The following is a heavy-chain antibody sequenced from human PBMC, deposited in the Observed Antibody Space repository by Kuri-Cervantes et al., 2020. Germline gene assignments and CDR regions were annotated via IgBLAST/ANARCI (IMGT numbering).Heavy chain of an antibody. Sequence: SQTLSLTGPASGSIFSSCGMSWVRQPPGKELEWIGEINHSGGTNYNPSIMSRVTISVDTPKNQLSLKLSSVTAADTAVYYCARISGYSYGPNFDYWGQGTLVTVSS. J-gene: IGHJ4*02. V-gene: IGHV4-34*01. CDR2: INHSGGT. CDR3: ARISGYSYGPNFDY. CDR1: GSIFSSCG. D-gene: IGHD5-18*01.